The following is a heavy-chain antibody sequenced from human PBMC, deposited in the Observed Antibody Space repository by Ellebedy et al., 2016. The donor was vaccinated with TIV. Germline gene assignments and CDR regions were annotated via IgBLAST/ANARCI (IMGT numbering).Heavy chain of an antibody. CDR1: GFTFSNYA. V-gene: IGHV3-23*01. CDR3: AKVTHGPEDLLDF. Sequence: GGSLRLXXAASGFTFSNYAMSWVRQAPGKGLEWVSAISGSGRTTYYADSVKGRFTISRDNSKNTLYLQMNSLRVEDTAVYYCAKVTHGPEDLLDFWGQGNLVTVSS. D-gene: IGHD1-14*01. J-gene: IGHJ4*02. CDR2: ISGSGRTT.